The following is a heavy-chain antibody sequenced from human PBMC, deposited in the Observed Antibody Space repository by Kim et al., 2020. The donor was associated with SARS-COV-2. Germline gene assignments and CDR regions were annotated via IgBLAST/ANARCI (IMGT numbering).Heavy chain of an antibody. Sequence: EWMGRINPKSGGTNYAQKFQGRVTMTRDTSISTAYMELSRLRSDDTAVYYCARELITMVRGVRDSLGYWGQGTLVTVSS. CDR2: INPKSGGT. J-gene: IGHJ4*02. CDR3: ARELITMVRGVRDSLGY. V-gene: IGHV1-2*02. D-gene: IGHD3-10*01.